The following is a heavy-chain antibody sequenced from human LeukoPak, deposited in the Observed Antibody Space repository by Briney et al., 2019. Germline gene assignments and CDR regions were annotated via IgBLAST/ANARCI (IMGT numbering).Heavy chain of an antibody. V-gene: IGHV4-59*08. CDR2: IYYSGST. CDR3: ARRVSFGLGGCYGMDV. D-gene: IGHD2-15*01. Sequence: ASETLSLTCTVSGGSISSYYWSWIRQPPGKGLEWIGYIYYSGSTNYNPSLKSRVTISVDTSKNQFSLKLSSVTAADTAVYYCARRVSFGLGGCYGMDVWGQGTTVTVSS. CDR1: GGSISSYY. J-gene: IGHJ6*02.